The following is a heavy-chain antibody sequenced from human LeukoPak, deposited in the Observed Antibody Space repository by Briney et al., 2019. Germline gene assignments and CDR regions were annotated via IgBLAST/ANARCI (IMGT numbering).Heavy chain of an antibody. CDR1: GFTFSSYA. Sequence: GGSLRLSCAASGFTFSSYAMNWVRQAPGKGREWVSSIGSDYNTYYADSVKGRFTISRDNSKNTLYLQMNSLTDEDTAAYYCAKGKRSSCFDPWGQGTLVTVSS. CDR2: IGSDYNT. J-gene: IGHJ5*02. V-gene: IGHV3-23*01. CDR3: AKGKRSSCFDP. D-gene: IGHD6-6*01.